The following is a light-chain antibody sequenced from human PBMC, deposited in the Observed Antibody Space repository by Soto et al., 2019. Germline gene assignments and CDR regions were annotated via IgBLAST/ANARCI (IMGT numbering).Light chain of an antibody. V-gene: IGKV1-5*01. J-gene: IGKJ1*01. CDR2: DAS. Sequence: DIQMTQSPSTLSASVGDRVTITCRASQSISSWLAWYQQKPGKAPKLLIYDASSLESGVPSRFSGSGSGTGFTLTISSLQPDDFATYYCQQYNSYSPTWTFGQGTKV. CDR1: QSISSW. CDR3: QQYNSYSPTWT.